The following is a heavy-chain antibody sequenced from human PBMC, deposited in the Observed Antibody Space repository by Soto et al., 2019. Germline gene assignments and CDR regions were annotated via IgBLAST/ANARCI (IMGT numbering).Heavy chain of an antibody. CDR2: IKQGGNEK. V-gene: IGHV3-7*01. CDR1: GFVFSTYL. CDR3: VGALTYEVPYYYYGMDV. D-gene: IGHD3-16*01. Sequence: GESLKISCEASGFVFSTYLMSWVRQAPGKGLEWVANIKQGGNEKFYVDSVKGRFTISRDNAKKSLFLQMNSLRPEDTAVYYCVGALTYEVPYYYYGMDVWGQGITVTVYS. J-gene: IGHJ6*02.